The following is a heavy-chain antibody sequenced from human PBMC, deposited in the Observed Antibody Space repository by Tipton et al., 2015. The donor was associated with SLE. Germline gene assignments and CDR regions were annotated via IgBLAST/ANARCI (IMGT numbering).Heavy chain of an antibody. CDR3: ARAVDTATYFDY. J-gene: IGHJ4*02. CDR1: GFTFSNYW. Sequence: SLRLSCAASGFTFSNYWMSWVRQAPGKGLEWVANIRQDGNEKYYVDSVKGRFTISRDNSKNTLYLQMNSLRAEDTAVYYCARAVDTATYFDYWGQGTLVTVSS. D-gene: IGHD5-18*01. CDR2: IRQDGNEK. V-gene: IGHV3-7*01.